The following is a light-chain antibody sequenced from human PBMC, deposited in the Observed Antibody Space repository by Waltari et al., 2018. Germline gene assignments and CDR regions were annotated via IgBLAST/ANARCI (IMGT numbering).Light chain of an antibody. CDR1: SSDIGRYNY. Sequence: QSALTQPASVSGSPGQSITISCTGSSSDIGRYNYVSWYQQHPGQAPNLNISAVPNRPSGVSFRSSGSKSGNTASLTISGLQAEDEADYYCSSYTNINTLMVFGGGTHLTVL. CDR3: SSYTNINTLMV. V-gene: IGLV2-14*01. CDR2: AVP. J-gene: IGLJ3*02.